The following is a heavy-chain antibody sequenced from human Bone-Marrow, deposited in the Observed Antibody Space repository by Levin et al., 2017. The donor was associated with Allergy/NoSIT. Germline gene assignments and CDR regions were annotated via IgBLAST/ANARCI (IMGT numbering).Heavy chain of an antibody. CDR1: GGTFSSYA. V-gene: IGHV1-69*13. Sequence: GASVKVSCKASGGTFSSYAISWVRQAPGQGLEWMGGIIPIFGTANYAQKFQGRVTITADESTSTAYMELSSLRSEDTAVYYCAVLLYSSSWNYYYYGMDVWGQGTTVTVSS. J-gene: IGHJ6*02. D-gene: IGHD6-13*01. CDR3: AVLLYSSSWNYYYYGMDV. CDR2: IIPIFGTA.